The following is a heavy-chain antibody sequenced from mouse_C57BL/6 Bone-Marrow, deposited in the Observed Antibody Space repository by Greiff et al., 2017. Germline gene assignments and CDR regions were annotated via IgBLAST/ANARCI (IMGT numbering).Heavy chain of an antibody. V-gene: IGHV1-26*01. D-gene: IGHD2-3*01. J-gene: IGHJ2*01. CDR2: INPNNGGT. CDR1: GYTFTDYY. CDR3: ATLYDCYLLYFDY. Sequence: EVQLQQSGPELVKPGASVKISCKASGYTFTDYYMNWVKQSHGKSLEWIGDINPNNGGTSYNQKFKGKATLTVDKSSSTAYMELRSLTSEDSAVYYCATLYDCYLLYFDYWGQGTTLTVSS.